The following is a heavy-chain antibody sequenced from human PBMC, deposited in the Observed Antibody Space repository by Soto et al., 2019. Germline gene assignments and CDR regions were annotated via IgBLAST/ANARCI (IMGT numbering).Heavy chain of an antibody. J-gene: IGHJ4*02. D-gene: IGHD2-8*02. CDR1: GGSISGYY. CDR3: ARDKITGLFDY. Sequence: LSLTCTVSGGSISGYYWGWIRQPPGKGLECIGYISHSGSTNYNPSLKSRVTISVDTSKNQFSLKLTSVTAADTAVYYCARDKITGLFDYWGQGTLVTVS. CDR2: ISHSGST. V-gene: IGHV4-59*12.